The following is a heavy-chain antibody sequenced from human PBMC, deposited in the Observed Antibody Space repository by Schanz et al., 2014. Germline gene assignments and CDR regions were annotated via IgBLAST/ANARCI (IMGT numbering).Heavy chain of an antibody. CDR3: AGAFDSSGYYFDY. CDR2: VNPSVRGT. V-gene: IGHV1-46*03. Sequence: QGQLVQSGPEVKEPGASVKVSCKASGYTFTSYGINWVRQAPGQGLEWMGIVNPSVRGTHFAREFQGRVTVTSDTSTSTVYMELSGLRSEDTAVYYGAGAFDSSGYYFDYWGQGTLXTVSS. CDR1: GYTFTSYG. J-gene: IGHJ4*02. D-gene: IGHD3-22*01.